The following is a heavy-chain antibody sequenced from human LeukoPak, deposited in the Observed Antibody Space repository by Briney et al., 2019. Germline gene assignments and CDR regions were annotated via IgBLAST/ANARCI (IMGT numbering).Heavy chain of an antibody. CDR2: IYTSGST. V-gene: IGHV4-61*02. D-gene: IGHD1-26*01. Sequence: SETLSLTCTVSGGSISSGSYYWSWIRQPAGKGLEWIGRIYTSGSTNYNPSLKSRVTISVDTSKNQFPLKLSSVTAADTAVYYCAREVGATVGYWGQGTLVTVSS. J-gene: IGHJ4*02. CDR1: GGSISSGSYY. CDR3: AREVGATVGY.